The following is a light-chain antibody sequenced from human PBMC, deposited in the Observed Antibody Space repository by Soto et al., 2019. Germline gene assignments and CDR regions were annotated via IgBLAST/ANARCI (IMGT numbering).Light chain of an antibody. CDR1: HSLVHSDGNTY. Sequence: DVVMPHSPLALPFTLGQPASISCRSSHSLVHSDGNTYLNWFQQRPVQSPRRPIYKVSNRDSGVHDRFSGSGSGTDITLKSSRVEAEDVGVDYYCMHGTHWPRSFVGGTKVETK. J-gene: IGKJ4*01. CDR3: MHGTHWPRS. CDR2: KVS. V-gene: IGKV2-30*02.